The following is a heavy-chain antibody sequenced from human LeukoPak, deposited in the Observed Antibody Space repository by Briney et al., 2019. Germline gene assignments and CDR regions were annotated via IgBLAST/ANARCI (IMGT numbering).Heavy chain of an antibody. CDR1: GYSISSGYY. Sequence: SETLSLTCTVSGYSISSGYYWGWIRQPPGKGLEWIGSIYHSGSTYYNPSPKSRVTISVDTSKNQFSLKLSSVTAADTAVYYCARGRGPYYYDSSGYYYDAFDIWGQGTMVTVSS. J-gene: IGHJ3*02. D-gene: IGHD3-22*01. CDR3: ARGRGPYYYDSSGYYYDAFDI. V-gene: IGHV4-38-2*02. CDR2: IYHSGST.